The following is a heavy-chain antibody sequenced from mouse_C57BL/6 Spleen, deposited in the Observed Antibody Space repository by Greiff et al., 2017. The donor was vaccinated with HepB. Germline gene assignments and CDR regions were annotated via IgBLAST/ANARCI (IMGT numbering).Heavy chain of an antibody. CDR3: ARQDYCSSYVDY. CDR1: GYAFSSSW. V-gene: IGHV1-82*01. D-gene: IGHD1-1*01. Sequence: VQLQQSGPELVKPGASVKISCKASGYAFSSSWMNWVKQRPGKGLEWIGRIYPGDGDTNYNGKFKGKATLTADKSSSTAYMPLSSLTSEDSAVYFCARQDYCSSYVDYWGQGTTLTVSS. J-gene: IGHJ2*01. CDR2: IYPGDGDT.